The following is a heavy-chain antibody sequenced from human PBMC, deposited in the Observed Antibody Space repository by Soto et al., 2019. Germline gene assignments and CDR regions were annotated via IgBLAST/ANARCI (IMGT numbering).Heavy chain of an antibody. CDR3: AKDGGRFDQVWGSYLYTESYFAS. J-gene: IGHJ4*02. CDR1: GGSISSYY. V-gene: IGHV4-59*01. Sequence: PSETLSLTCTVSGGSISSYYWSWIRQPPGKGLEWIGYIYYSGSTNYNPSLKSRVTISVDTSKNQFSLKLSSVTAADTAVYYCAKDGGRFDQVWGSYLYTESYFASWGQGPLVTVPS. D-gene: IGHD3-16*02. CDR2: IYYSGST.